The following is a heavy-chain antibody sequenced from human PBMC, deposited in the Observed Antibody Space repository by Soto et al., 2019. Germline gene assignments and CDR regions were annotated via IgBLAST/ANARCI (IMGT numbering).Heavy chain of an antibody. Sequence: SENLSLPCTVSGGSISRGGYYLSWIRQHPGKGLEWIGYIYYSGSTYYNPSLKSRVTISVDTSKNQFSLKLSSVTAADTAVYYCAREANYDFWSGYYMRYYYYGMDVWGQGTTVTVS. J-gene: IGHJ6*02. V-gene: IGHV4-31*03. CDR3: AREANYDFWSGYYMRYYYYGMDV. D-gene: IGHD3-3*01. CDR1: GGSISRGGYY. CDR2: IYYSGST.